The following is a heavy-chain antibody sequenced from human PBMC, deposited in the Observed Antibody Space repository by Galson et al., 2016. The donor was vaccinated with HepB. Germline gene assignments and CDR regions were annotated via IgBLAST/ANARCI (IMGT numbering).Heavy chain of an antibody. V-gene: IGHV3-48*02. CDR1: GFTFSSSA. CDR3: AKPFLSSGLYYFDY. Sequence: SLRLSCAASGFTFSSSAMNWVRQAPGKGLEWLSHISGGSSTIYYADSVKGRFTVSRGNAKNSLYLQMNSLRDDDTAVYYCAKPFLSSGLYYFDYWGRGTLVTVSS. CDR2: ISGGSSTI. J-gene: IGHJ4*02. D-gene: IGHD6-19*01.